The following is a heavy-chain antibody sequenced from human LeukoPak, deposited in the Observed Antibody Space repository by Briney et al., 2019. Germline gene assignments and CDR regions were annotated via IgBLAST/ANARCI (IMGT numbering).Heavy chain of an antibody. CDR3: ASHYCTSTSCYPEYFQY. Sequence: ASVKVSCKASGYTFTSYGISWVRQAPGQGLEWMAWISSYNGNTNYAQKLQGRVTMTSDTSTSTAYMELRSLRSDDTAVYYCASHYCTSTSCYPEYFQYWGQGTLVTVSS. CDR1: GYTFTSYG. CDR2: ISSYNGNT. V-gene: IGHV1-18*01. D-gene: IGHD2-2*01. J-gene: IGHJ1*01.